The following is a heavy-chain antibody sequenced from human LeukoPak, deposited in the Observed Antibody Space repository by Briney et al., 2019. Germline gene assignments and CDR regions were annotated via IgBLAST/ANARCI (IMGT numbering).Heavy chain of an antibody. CDR1: GGSISSSSYY. CDR3: ARRAAALLRGFDP. V-gene: IGHV4-39*07. J-gene: IGHJ5*02. Sequence: PSETLSLTCTVSGGSISSSSYYWGWIRQPPGTGLEWIGSIYYSGSTYYNPSLKSRVTISVDTSKNQFSLKLSSVTAADTAVYYCARRAAALLRGFDPWGQGTLVTVSS. CDR2: IYYSGST. D-gene: IGHD6-13*01.